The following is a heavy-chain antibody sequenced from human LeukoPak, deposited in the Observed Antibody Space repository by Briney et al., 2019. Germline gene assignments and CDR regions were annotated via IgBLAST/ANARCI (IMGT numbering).Heavy chain of an antibody. Sequence: SETLSLTCAVYGGSFSGYYWSWIRQPPGKGLEWIGEINHSGSTNYNPSLKSRVTMSVDTSKNQFSLKLSSVTAADTAVYYCARELAAIRGARGLNDYWGQGTLVTVSS. CDR1: GGSFSGYY. CDR2: INHSGST. D-gene: IGHD2-15*01. J-gene: IGHJ4*02. V-gene: IGHV4-34*01. CDR3: ARELAAIRGARGLNDY.